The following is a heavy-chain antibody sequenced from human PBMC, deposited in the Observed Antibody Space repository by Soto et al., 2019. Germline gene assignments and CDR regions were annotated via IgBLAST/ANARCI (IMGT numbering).Heavy chain of an antibody. J-gene: IGHJ4*02. CDR2: ISAYIGKT. CDR3: ATAGTTFLIDY. CDR1: GYTFTSYG. Sequence: ASVKVSCKASGYTFTSYGISWVRQAPGQGLEWMGWISAYIGKTNYAQKFQGRVTMTTDKSTSTAYMELSSLRSEDTAVYYCATAGTTFLIDYWGQGTLVTVSS. D-gene: IGHD1-7*01. V-gene: IGHV1-18*01.